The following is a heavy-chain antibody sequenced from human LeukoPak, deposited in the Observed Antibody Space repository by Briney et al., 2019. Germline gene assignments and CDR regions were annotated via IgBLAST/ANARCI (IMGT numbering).Heavy chain of an antibody. CDR3: AKLGIVVVVAATTWFDP. V-gene: IGHV3-23*01. Sequence: GGSLRLSCAASGFTFSSYAMSWVRQAPGDGLEWVSAISGSGGSTYYADSVKGRFTISRDTSKNTLYLQMNSLRAEDTAVYYCAKLGIVVVVAATTWFDPWGQGTLVTVSS. J-gene: IGHJ5*02. D-gene: IGHD2-15*01. CDR2: ISGSGGST. CDR1: GFTFSSYA.